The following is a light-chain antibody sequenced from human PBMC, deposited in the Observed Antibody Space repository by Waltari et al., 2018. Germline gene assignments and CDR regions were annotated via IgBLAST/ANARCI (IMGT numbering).Light chain of an antibody. CDR3: QQRSKWPPYT. J-gene: IGKJ2*01. CDR1: QRVSNY. V-gene: IGKV3-11*01. Sequence: EIVLTQSPPTLSLSPGERATLSCRASQRVSNYLAWYQQKPGQAPRLLISDASNRATGIPARFSGSGSGTDFTLTISSLEPEDFAVYYCQQRSKWPPYTFGQGTKLEIK. CDR2: DAS.